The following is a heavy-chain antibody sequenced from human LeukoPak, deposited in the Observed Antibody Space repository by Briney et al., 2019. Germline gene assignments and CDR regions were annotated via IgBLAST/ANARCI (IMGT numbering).Heavy chain of an antibody. V-gene: IGHV3-30*02. D-gene: IGHD3-10*01. CDR2: IRYDGSNK. CDR3: AKDIKYYFDY. Sequence: GGSLRLSRAASGFTFSIYGTHWARHAPGKGLEWVAFIRYDGSNKYYTDSVKGRFTISRDNSKNTLYLQMNSLRAEDTAVYYCAKDIKYYFDYWGQGTLVTVSS. CDR1: GFTFSIYG. J-gene: IGHJ4*02.